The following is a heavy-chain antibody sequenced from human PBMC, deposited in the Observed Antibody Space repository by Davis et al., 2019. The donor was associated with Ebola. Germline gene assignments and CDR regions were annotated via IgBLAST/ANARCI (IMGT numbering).Heavy chain of an antibody. Sequence: GESLKISCAASGFTVSSNYMSWVRQAPGKGLEWVSVIYSGGSTYYADSVKGRFTISRDNFKNTLYLQMNSLRAEDTAVYYCARGNIWFNWNHIPYGMDVWGQGTTVTVSS. CDR3: ARGNIWFNWNHIPYGMDV. D-gene: IGHD1-14*01. CDR2: IYSGGST. J-gene: IGHJ6*02. V-gene: IGHV3-66*01. CDR1: GFTVSSNY.